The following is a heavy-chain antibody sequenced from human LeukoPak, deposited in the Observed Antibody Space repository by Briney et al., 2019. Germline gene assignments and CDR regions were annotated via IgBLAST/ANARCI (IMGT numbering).Heavy chain of an antibody. V-gene: IGHV4-34*01. CDR1: GGSFSVYY. Sequence: SETLSLTCAVYGGSFSVYYWSWIRQPPGKGLEWIGEINHSGSTNYNPSLKSRVTISVDTSKNQFSLKLSSVTAADTAVYYCARNRGYSYGYDYYYYYMDVWGKGTTVTVSS. J-gene: IGHJ6*03. CDR2: INHSGST. CDR3: ARNRGYSYGYDYYYYYMDV. D-gene: IGHD5-18*01.